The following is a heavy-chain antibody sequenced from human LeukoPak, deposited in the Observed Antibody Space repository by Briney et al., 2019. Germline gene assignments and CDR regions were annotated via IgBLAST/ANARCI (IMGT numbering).Heavy chain of an antibody. V-gene: IGHV3-30*02. CDR2: IWYDGSNK. J-gene: IGHJ5*02. D-gene: IGHD2-15*01. Sequence: GGSLRLSCAASGFTFSSYGMHWVRQAPGKGLEWVAVIWYDGSNKYYADSVKGRFTISRDNSKNTLYLQMNSLRAEDTAVYYCAKIPNCSGGSCYKNWFDPWGQGTLVTVSS. CDR3: AKIPNCSGGSCYKNWFDP. CDR1: GFTFSSYG.